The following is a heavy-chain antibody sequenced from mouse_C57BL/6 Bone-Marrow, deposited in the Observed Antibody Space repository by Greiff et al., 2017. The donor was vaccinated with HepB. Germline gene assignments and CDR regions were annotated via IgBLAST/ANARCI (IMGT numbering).Heavy chain of an antibody. CDR2: IRNKANNHAT. V-gene: IGHV6-6*01. J-gene: IGHJ1*03. Sequence: EVKLVESGGGLVQPGGSMKLSCAASGFTFSDAWMDWVRQSPEKGLEWVAEIRNKANNHATYYAESVKGRFTISRDDSKSSVYLQMNSLRAEDTGIYYCTRLGFTTVVAEYFDVWGTGTTVTVSS. CDR3: TRLGFTTVVAEYFDV. CDR1: GFTFSDAW. D-gene: IGHD1-1*01.